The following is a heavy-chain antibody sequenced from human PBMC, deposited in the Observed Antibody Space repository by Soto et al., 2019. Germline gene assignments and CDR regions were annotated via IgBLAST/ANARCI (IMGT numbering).Heavy chain of an antibody. D-gene: IGHD3-10*01. CDR1: GYNFFNYD. V-gene: IGHV1-8*02. CDR3: AKVSRRGSAIDFDY. Sequence: QVQLVQSGAELKKPGASVKVSCKASGYNFFNYDMNWVRQATGQGPEWIGWVNPNNGDTGYGVRFQGRVTLTTDISTTTAYMELPSLRLDATAIYYCAKVSRRGSAIDFDYWGQGTLITVSS. CDR2: VNPNNGDT. J-gene: IGHJ4*02.